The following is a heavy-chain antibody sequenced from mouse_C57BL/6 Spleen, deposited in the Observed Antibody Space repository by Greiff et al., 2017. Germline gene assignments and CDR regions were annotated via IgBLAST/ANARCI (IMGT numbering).Heavy chain of an antibody. CDR1: GYTFTSYG. CDR3: AYYSSYFYFDY. J-gene: IGHJ2*01. Sequence: VKLMESGAELARPGASVKLSCKASGYTFTSYGISWVKQRPGQGLEWIGEIYPRSGNTYYNEKFKGKATLTADKSSSTAYMELLSLTSVDSAVYFCAYYSSYFYFDYWGQGTTLTVSS. V-gene: IGHV1-81*01. CDR2: IYPRSGNT. D-gene: IGHD2-5*01.